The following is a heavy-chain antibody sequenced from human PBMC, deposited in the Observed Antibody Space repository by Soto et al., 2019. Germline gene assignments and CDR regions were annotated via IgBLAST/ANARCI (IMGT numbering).Heavy chain of an antibody. Sequence: GGSLRLSCAASGFTFRSCDMHWVREPTGKGLEWVSTIGTTGDTFYPGSVKGRFTISRENAKNSLYLQMNSLRAGDTAVYYCARSRPAAANYYDFALDVWGQGTTVTVSS. CDR1: GFTFRSCD. D-gene: IGHD2-2*01. V-gene: IGHV3-13*01. J-gene: IGHJ6*02. CDR3: ARSRPAAANYYDFALDV. CDR2: IGTTGDT.